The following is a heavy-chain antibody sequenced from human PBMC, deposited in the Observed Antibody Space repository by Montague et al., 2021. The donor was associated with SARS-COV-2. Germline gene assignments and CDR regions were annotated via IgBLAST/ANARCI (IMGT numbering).Heavy chain of an antibody. D-gene: IGHD3-10*01. CDR3: ARATSVRGAVSWFDP. Sequence: SETLSLTCTVSGGSISSHFWSFIRQPPGKGLEWIGYINSNGGTNDNPSLRSRFTMSVDTSKNQFSLQLRSMTPADTAVYFCARATSVRGAVSWFDPWGQGILVTVSS. CDR2: INSNGGT. V-gene: IGHV4-59*11. J-gene: IGHJ5*02. CDR1: GGSISSHF.